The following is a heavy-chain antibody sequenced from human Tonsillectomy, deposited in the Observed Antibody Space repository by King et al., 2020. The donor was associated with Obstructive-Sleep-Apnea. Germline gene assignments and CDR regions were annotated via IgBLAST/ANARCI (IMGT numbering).Heavy chain of an antibody. CDR3: ARDEGWSLAY. J-gene: IGHJ4*02. V-gene: IGHV3-30*03. D-gene: IGHD2-15*01. CDR1: GFSFSSYG. Sequence: VQLVESGGGVVQPGGSLRLSCATGGFSFSSYGVHWIRQAPVRGLEGVSFGACVGNNQYADSVKGRFTISRDNSKDTLYLQMTNLGGEDPAVYYCARDEGWSLAYWGQGTLVTVSS. CDR2: GACVGNNQ.